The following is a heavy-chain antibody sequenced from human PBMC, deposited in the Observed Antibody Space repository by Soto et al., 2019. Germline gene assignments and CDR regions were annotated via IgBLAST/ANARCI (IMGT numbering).Heavy chain of an antibody. CDR2: IWYDGSNK. D-gene: IGHD3-3*01. V-gene: IGHV3-33*01. J-gene: IGHJ6*02. Sequence: GGSLRLSCAASGFTFSSYGMHWVRQAPGKGLEWVAVIWYDGSNKYYADSVKGRFTISRDNSKNTLYLQMNSLRAEDTAVYYCARGAVSSSLEWLTHHMDVWGQGTTVTVSS. CDR1: GFTFSSYG. CDR3: ARGAVSSSLEWLTHHMDV.